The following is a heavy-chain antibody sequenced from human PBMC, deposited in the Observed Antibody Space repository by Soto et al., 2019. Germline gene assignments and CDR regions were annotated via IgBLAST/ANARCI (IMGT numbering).Heavy chain of an antibody. CDR1: GFTFYSYA. D-gene: IGHD4-17*01. V-gene: IGHV3-23*01. J-gene: IGHJ6*02. Sequence: LRLSCAASGFTFYSYAMTWVRQAPGKALEWVSTISGSGDSTYYADSVKGRFSISRDNYKNTVSLQMNSLRAENTAVYFCARVWERTVTTRNYFYGIDVWGRGTTVTVSS. CDR2: ISGSGDST. CDR3: ARVWERTVTTRNYFYGIDV.